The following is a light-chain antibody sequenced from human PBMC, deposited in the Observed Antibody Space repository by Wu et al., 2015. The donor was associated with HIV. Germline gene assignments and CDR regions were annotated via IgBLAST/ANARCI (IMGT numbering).Light chain of an antibody. Sequence: IQLTQSPSSLPASIGDRVNITCRASQDIFTYLAWYQQTPGKAPRVLIYDASTLQSGVSSRFSGSGSGSYFTLTISGLQREDFAVYFCQQLNSFPLTFGQGSRLEI. J-gene: IGKJ5*01. CDR2: DAS. CDR1: QDIFTY. CDR3: QQLNSFPLT. V-gene: IGKV1-9*01.